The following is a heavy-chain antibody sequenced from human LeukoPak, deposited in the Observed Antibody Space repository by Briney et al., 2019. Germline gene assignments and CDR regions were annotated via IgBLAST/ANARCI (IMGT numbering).Heavy chain of an antibody. CDR3: ARAGEQRTRCYSMDI. CDR2: IYYSGST. D-gene: IGHD2-2*01. V-gene: IGHV4-31*03. CDR1: GGSISSGGYY. J-gene: IGHJ6*03. Sequence: SQTLSLTCTVSGGSISSGGYYWSWIRQHPGKGLEWIGYIYYSGSTYYNPSLKSRVTISVDTSKNQFSLKLSSVTAADTAVYYCARAGEQRTRCYSMDIWGKGTTVTVSS.